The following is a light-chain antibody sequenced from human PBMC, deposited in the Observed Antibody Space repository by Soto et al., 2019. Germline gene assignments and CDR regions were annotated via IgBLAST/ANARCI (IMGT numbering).Light chain of an antibody. CDR2: EVS. CDR1: SSDVGGYNY. J-gene: IGLJ2*01. Sequence: SALPQPASVSGSPGQSITISCTGTSSDVGGYNYVSWYQQHPGKAPKLMIYEVSNRPSGVSNRFSGSKSGNTASLTISGLQAEDEADYYCSSYTSSTARVFGGGTKVTVL. V-gene: IGLV2-14*01. CDR3: SSYTSSTARV.